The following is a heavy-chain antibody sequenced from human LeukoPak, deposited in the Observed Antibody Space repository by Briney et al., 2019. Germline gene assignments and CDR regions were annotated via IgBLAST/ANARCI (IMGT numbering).Heavy chain of an antibody. CDR1: GGSFSGYY. V-gene: IGHV4-34*01. J-gene: IGHJ1*01. Sequence: PSETLSLTCAVYGGSFSGYYWSWIRQPPGKGLEWIGEINHSGNTNYNPSLKSRVTISVDTSKNQFSLKLSSVTAADTAVYYCARGKVGPALFQHWGQGTLVTVSS. CDR3: ARGKVGPALFQH. CDR2: INHSGNT.